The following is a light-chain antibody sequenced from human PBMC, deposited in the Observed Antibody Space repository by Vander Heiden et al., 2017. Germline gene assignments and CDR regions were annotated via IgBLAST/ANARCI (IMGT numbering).Light chain of an antibody. CDR2: AAS. J-gene: IGKJ3*01. CDR3: QQSYSTSIT. Sequence: DIPMTQSPSSLSASVGDRVTITCRASQSISSYLNWYQQKPGKAPKLLIYAASSLQSGVPSRFSGSGSGTDFTLTISSLQPEDFATYYCQQSYSTSITFGHGTKVDIK. V-gene: IGKV1-39*01. CDR1: QSISSY.